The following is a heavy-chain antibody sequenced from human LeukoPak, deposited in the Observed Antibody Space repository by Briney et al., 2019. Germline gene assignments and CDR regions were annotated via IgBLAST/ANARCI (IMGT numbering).Heavy chain of an antibody. Sequence: GESLKISCKGSGYSFTSYWIGWVRQMPGKGLEWMGIIFLADSDTRYTPSFQGQVPISAAKSINTAYLQWSSLKASDTAMYYCARQVMVRGVIGFWFDPWGQGTLVTVSS. CDR3: ARQVMVRGVIGFWFDP. J-gene: IGHJ5*02. CDR1: GYSFTSYW. V-gene: IGHV5-51*01. D-gene: IGHD3-10*01. CDR2: IFLADSDT.